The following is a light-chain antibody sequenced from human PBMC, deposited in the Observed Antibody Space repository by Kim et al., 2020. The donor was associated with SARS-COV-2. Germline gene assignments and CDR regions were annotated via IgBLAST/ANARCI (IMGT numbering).Light chain of an antibody. Sequence: ETVLTQSPGTLSLSPGQGITLSCRASHNVYTYLSWYQQKPGQSPRLLIYDASKRAPGIPDRFSGSGSGTDFTLTISRLDPDDFAIYYYQQRHDDFSFGGGAKVDIK. CDR1: HNVYTY. J-gene: IGKJ4*01. CDR2: DAS. CDR3: QQRHDDFS. V-gene: IGKV3-11*01.